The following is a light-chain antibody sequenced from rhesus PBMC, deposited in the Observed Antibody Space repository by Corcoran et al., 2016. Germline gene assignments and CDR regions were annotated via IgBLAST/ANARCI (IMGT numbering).Light chain of an antibody. CDR1: QNIYSN. CDR3: QHFYDNPFT. J-gene: IGKJ3*01. V-gene: IGKV1S12*01. Sequence: DIQMTQSPSALSASVGDRVTISCRASQNIYSNLAWYQQKPGKAPKLLIYAASSLQTGIPSRFSGSGSGTEFTLTISSLLPEDSAAYYCQHFYDNPFTFGPGTKLDIK. CDR2: AAS.